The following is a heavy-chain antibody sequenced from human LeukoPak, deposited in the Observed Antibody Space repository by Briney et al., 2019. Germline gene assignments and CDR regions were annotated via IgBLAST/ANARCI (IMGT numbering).Heavy chain of an antibody. D-gene: IGHD3-22*01. CDR2: ISAYNGNT. J-gene: IGHJ4*02. Sequence: ASVKVSCKASGYTFTSNYIHWVRQAPGQGLEWMGWISAYNGNTNYAQKLQGRVTMTTDTSTSTAYMELRSLRSDDTAVYYCASVQGVVITFFTAGLDLSNYFDYWGQGTLVTVSS. CDR3: ASVQGVVITFFTAGLDLSNYFDY. CDR1: GYTFTSNY. V-gene: IGHV1-18*04.